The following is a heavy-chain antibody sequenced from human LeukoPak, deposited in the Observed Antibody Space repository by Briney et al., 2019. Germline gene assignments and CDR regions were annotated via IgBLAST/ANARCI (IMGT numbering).Heavy chain of an antibody. CDR3: ARDFDY. CDR1: GFTFSNYG. CDR2: ISFDESSE. V-gene: IGHV3-30*03. J-gene: IGHJ4*02. Sequence: GGSLRLSCAASGFTFSNYGMHWVRQAPGKGLEWVALISFDESSEYYADSVKGRFSISRDNSKNTLYLQMNSLRAEDTAVYYCARDFDYWGQGTLVTVSS.